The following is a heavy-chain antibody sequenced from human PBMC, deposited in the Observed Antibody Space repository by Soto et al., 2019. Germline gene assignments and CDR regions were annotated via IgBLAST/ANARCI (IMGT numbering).Heavy chain of an antibody. Sequence: ASVKVSCKASGYTFTTYDINWVRQAPGQALEWVGWINTYNGNTNYAQKLQGRITVTTDASTSTAYMELRSLRSDDTAVYYCVLGVWGSSVHWGQGTLVTVSS. D-gene: IGHD6-6*01. CDR2: INTYNGNT. J-gene: IGHJ4*02. CDR1: GYTFTTYD. CDR3: VLGVWGSSVH. V-gene: IGHV1-18*04.